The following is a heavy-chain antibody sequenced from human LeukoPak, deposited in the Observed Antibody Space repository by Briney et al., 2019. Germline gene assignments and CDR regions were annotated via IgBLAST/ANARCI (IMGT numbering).Heavy chain of an antibody. V-gene: IGHV3-72*01. J-gene: IGHJ4*02. CDR1: GFTFSDHY. CDR2: TRNKANSYTT. Sequence: PGGSLRLSCAASGFTFSDHYMDWVRQAPGKGLERVGRTRNKANSYTTEYAASVKGRFTISRDDSKNSLYLQMNSLKTEDTAVYYCARADYGGFDYWGQGTLVTVSS. D-gene: IGHD4-17*01. CDR3: ARADYGGFDY.